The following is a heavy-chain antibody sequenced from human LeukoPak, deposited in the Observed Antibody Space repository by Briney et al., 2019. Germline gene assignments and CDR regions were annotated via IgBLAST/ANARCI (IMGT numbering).Heavy chain of an antibody. D-gene: IGHD3-22*01. CDR2: ISGSGGST. J-gene: IGHJ6*03. V-gene: IGHV3-23*01. Sequence: GGSLRLSCAASGFSFSSSAMSWVRQAPGKGLEWVSTISGSGGSTYYADSVKGRFTISRDSSKNTLYLQMNSLSAEDTAVYYCAKEGTYYYDSSGYFNPSYYYYMDVWGKGTTVTASS. CDR3: AKEGTYYYDSSGYFNPSYYYYMDV. CDR1: GFSFSSSA.